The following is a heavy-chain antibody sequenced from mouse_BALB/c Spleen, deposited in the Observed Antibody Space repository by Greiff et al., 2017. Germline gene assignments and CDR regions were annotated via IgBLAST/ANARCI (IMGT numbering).Heavy chain of an antibody. J-gene: IGHJ4*01. Sequence: EVQLQQSGTVLARPGASVKMSCKASGYTFTSYWMHWVKQRPGQGLEWIGAIYPGNSDTSYNQKFKGKAKLTAVTSTSTAYMELSSLTNEDSAVYYCTRGGGRPYAMDYWGQGTSVTVAS. CDR2: IYPGNSDT. V-gene: IGHV1-5*01. CDR1: GYTFTSYW. CDR3: TRGGGRPYAMDY.